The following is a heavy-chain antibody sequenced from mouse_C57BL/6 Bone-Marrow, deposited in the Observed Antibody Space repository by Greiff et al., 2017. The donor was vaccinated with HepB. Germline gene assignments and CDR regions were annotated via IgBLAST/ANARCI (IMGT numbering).Heavy chain of an antibody. CDR2: IYPRSGNT. CDR3: ARPPITTVVATPYWYFDV. J-gene: IGHJ1*03. Sequence: VKLVESGAELVRPGASVKLSCKASGYTFTSYGISWVKQRTGQGLEWIGEIYPRSGNTYYNEKFKGKATLTVDKSSSTAYMELRSLTSEGSAVYFCARPPITTVVATPYWYFDVWGTGTTVTVSS. D-gene: IGHD1-1*01. CDR1: GYTFTSYG. V-gene: IGHV1-81*01.